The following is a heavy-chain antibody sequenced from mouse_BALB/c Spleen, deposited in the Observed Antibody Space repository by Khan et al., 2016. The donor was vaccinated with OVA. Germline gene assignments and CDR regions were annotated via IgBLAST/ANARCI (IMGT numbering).Heavy chain of an antibody. D-gene: IGHD2-14*01. CDR1: GDSITSGY. V-gene: IGHV3-8*02. CDR2: ILYSGST. J-gene: IGHJ3*01. Sequence: MQLEESGPSLVKPSQTLSLTCSVTGDSITSGYWCWIRKFPGNKLEYMGYILYSGSTYYNPSLKSRISITRHTSQTQYYLQLNSVTTEDTAPYYCARSTDRYAFAYWGQGTLVTVSA. CDR3: ARSTDRYAFAY.